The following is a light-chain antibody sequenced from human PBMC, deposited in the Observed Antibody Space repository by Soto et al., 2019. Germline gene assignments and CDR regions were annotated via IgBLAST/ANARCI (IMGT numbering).Light chain of an antibody. Sequence: QSALTQPPSASGSPGQSVTISCTGTSSDVGGYNYVSWFQQHPGKAPKLIIHEVNQRPSGVPDRFSGSKSGNTASLTVSGLQAEDEGTYYCSSYGGRNNLVFGTGTKLTVL. V-gene: IGLV2-8*01. J-gene: IGLJ1*01. CDR2: EVN. CDR3: SSYGGRNNLV. CDR1: SSDVGGYNY.